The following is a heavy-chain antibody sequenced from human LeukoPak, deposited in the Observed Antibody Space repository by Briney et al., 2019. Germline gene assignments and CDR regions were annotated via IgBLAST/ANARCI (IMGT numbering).Heavy chain of an antibody. V-gene: IGHV3-9*01. CDR3: VKDRWVDH. CDR1: GFTFDDYA. Sequence: GRSLRLSCAASGFTFDDYAMHWVRQAPGKGLEWVSGISWNSGSIGYADSVKGRFTISRDNSKNTLYLQMSSLRPEDTAVYYCVKDRWVDHWGQGTLVTVSS. D-gene: IGHD6-13*01. CDR2: ISWNSGSI. J-gene: IGHJ4*02.